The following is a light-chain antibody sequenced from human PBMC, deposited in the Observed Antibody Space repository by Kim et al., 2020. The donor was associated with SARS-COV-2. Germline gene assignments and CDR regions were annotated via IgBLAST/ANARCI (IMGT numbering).Light chain of an antibody. CDR2: YDS. CDR1: SVGLKT. Sequence: SYELTQPPSLSVAPGETARIPCGGSSVGLKTVHWYQQKPGQAPVLVIFYDSDRPSGIPERFAGSNSGDMATLTISGVEAGDEADYYCQVWDSRSDHWVFGGGTQLTVL. J-gene: IGLJ3*02. CDR3: QVWDSRSDHWV. V-gene: IGLV3-21*04.